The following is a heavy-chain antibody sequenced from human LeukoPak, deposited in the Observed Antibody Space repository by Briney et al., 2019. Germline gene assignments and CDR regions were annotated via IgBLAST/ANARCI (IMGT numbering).Heavy chain of an antibody. V-gene: IGHV4-31*03. J-gene: IGHJ3*02. CDR2: KYYSGSA. CDR1: GVSVSDGRYY. Sequence: SQTLSLTCNVSGVSVSDGRYYWTWIRQHPGRGLEWIGYKYYSGSAKYNPSLKSRLTISIDTSKNQFSLQLSSVTAADTATYYCATPYRSGISCLDVFNMWGQGTRVTVSS. CDR3: ATPYRSGISCLDVFNM. D-gene: IGHD2-2*01.